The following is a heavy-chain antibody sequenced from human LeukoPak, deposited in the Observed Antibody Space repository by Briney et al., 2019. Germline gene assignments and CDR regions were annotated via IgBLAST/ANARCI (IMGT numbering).Heavy chain of an antibody. Sequence: PSETLSLTCAVSGGSISSSNWWSWVRQPPGKGLEWIGEIYHSGSTNYNPSLKSRVTISVDKSKNQFSLKLSSVTAADTAVYYCASHYYDSSGYPPVDWGQGTLVTVSS. CDR3: ASHYYDSSGYPPVD. J-gene: IGHJ4*02. CDR2: IYHSGST. CDR1: GGSISSSNW. V-gene: IGHV4-4*02. D-gene: IGHD3-22*01.